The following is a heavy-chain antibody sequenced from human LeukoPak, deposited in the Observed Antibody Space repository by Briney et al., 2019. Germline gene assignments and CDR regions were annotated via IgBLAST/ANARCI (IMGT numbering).Heavy chain of an antibody. D-gene: IGHD3-22*01. J-gene: IGHJ4*02. V-gene: IGHV3-33*08. CDR3: ARAASGYYYVWDY. Sequence: GGSLRLSCAASGFTFSSYWMSWVRQAPGKGLEWVAVIWYDGSNKYYADSVKGRFTISRDNSKNTLYLQMNSLRAEDTAVYYCARAASGYYYVWDYWGQGTLVTVSS. CDR2: IWYDGSNK. CDR1: GFTFSSYW.